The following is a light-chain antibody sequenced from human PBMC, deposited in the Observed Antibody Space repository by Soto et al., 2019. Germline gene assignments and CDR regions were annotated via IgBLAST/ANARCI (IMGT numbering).Light chain of an antibody. CDR1: RSVSSGY. CDR2: GAS. CDR3: QQYGSSSYT. V-gene: IGKV3-20*01. Sequence: EIVLTQSPGTLSLSPGERATLSCRASRSVSSGYLAWYQQKPGQAPRLLIYGASSRATGIPDRFSGSGSGTDFTLSISRLEPEDFAVYYCQQYGSSSYTFGQGTKLEIK. J-gene: IGKJ2*01.